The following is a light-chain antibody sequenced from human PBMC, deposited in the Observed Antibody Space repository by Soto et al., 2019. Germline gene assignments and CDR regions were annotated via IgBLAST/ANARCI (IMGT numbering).Light chain of an antibody. J-gene: IGLJ1*01. Sequence: QSALTQPASVSGSPGQSITISCTGTSSDVGGYDYVCWYQQHPGKAPKLMIYEVSNRPSGVSDRFSGSKSGNTASLTISGLQAEDEADYYCSSYTRSSTSYVFGTWTKVTVL. CDR3: SSYTRSSTSYV. CDR2: EVS. CDR1: SSDVGGYDY. V-gene: IGLV2-14*01.